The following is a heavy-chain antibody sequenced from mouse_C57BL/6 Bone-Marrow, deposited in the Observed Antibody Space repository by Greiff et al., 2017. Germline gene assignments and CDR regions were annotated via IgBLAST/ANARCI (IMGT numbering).Heavy chain of an antibody. D-gene: IGHD1-1*01. J-gene: IGHJ1*03. CDR3: ARRSITTVVGHWYFDV. V-gene: IGHV1-55*01. CDR1: GYTFTSYW. Sequence: VQLQQPGAELVKPGASVKMSCKASGYTFTSYWITWVKQRPGQGLEWIGDIYPGSGSTNYNETFKSKATLTVDTSSSTAYMQLSSLTSEDSAVYYCARRSITTVVGHWYFDVWGTGTTVTVSS. CDR2: IYPGSGST.